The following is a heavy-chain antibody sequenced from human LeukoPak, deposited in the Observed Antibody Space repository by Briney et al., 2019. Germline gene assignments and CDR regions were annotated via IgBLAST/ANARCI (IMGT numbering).Heavy chain of an antibody. J-gene: IGHJ6*02. CDR3: ASTDITVVVTAYGMAV. D-gene: IGHD3-22*01. CDR2: IYSGGST. V-gene: IGHV3-66*01. Sequence: GGSLRLSCAASGFTVRSNYMSWVRQAPGKGLEWVSLIYSGGSTFYADSVKGRFTISRDNSKNTLSLQMNSPRAEDTAVYYCASTDITVVVTAYGMAVWGQGTTVTVSS. CDR1: GFTVRSNY.